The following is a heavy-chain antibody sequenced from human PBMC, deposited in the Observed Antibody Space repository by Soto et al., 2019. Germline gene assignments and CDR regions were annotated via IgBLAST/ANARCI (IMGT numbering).Heavy chain of an antibody. D-gene: IGHD4-4*01. Sequence: GGSLRLSCATSGFSFSNYAMSWVRQAPGKGLEWVAAITSVGYTYYVDSLKGRFTISRDNSKNTLFLQMNSLRAEDTAVYYCAKDLIDYSNSYFDYWGQGTLVTVSS. CDR2: ITSVGYT. V-gene: IGHV3-23*01. CDR3: AKDLIDYSNSYFDY. CDR1: GFSFSNYA. J-gene: IGHJ4*02.